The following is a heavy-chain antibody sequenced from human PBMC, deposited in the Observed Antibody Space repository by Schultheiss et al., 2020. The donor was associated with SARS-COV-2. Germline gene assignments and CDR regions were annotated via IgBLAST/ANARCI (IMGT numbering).Heavy chain of an antibody. CDR2: ISSSSSYI. J-gene: IGHJ6*02. V-gene: IGHV3-21*01. CDR3: ARDTRFLEWSPYYYYGMDV. CDR1: GFTFSSYS. Sequence: GASLKISCAASGFTFSSYSMNWVRQAPGKGLEWVSSISSSSSYIYYADSVKGRFTISRDNAKNSLYLQMNSLRAEDTAVYYCARDTRFLEWSPYYYYGMDVWGQGTTVTVSS. D-gene: IGHD3-3*01.